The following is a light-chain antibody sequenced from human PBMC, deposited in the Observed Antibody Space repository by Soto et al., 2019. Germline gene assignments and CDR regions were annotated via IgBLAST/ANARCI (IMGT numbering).Light chain of an antibody. CDR3: QSYDSSNPVV. J-gene: IGLJ2*01. V-gene: IGLV6-57*04. Sequence: NFMLTQPHSVSESPGKTVTISCTRSSGSIARNYVQWYQQRPGSAPTTLIYEDNQRPSGVPDRFSGSIDSSSNSASLTISRLKTEDEADYYCQSYDSSNPVVFGGGTKVTVL. CDR2: EDN. CDR1: SGSIARNY.